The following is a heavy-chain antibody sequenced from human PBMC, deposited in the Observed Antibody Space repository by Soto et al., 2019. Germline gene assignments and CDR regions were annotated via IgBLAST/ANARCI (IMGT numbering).Heavy chain of an antibody. V-gene: IGHV3-30-3*01. Sequence: QVQLVESGGGVVQPGKSRRLSCAASGFSFNNYAIHWVRQGPGKGLEWVAVISFDGSNKFYADSVKGRFTISRDNPKNIVFLQMDSLRTDDTALYYCARGATAIPTPLGYWGQGALVTVSS. CDR3: ARGATAIPTPLGY. CDR2: ISFDGSNK. CDR1: GFSFNNYA. J-gene: IGHJ4*02. D-gene: IGHD2-21*02.